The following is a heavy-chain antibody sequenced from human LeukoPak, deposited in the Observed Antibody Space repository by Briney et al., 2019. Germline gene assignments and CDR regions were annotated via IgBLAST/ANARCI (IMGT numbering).Heavy chain of an antibody. CDR3: TRHYYGSAQGYYYYYMDV. V-gene: IGHV3-23*01. D-gene: IGHD3-10*01. CDR1: GFTFSSYA. J-gene: IGHJ6*03. CDR2: ISGSGGST. Sequence: GGSLRLSCAASGFTFSSYAMSWVRQAPGKGLEWVSAISGSGGSTYYADSVKGRFTISRDNSKNTLYLQMNSLRAEDTAVYYCTRHYYGSAQGYYYYYMDVWGKGTTVTVSS.